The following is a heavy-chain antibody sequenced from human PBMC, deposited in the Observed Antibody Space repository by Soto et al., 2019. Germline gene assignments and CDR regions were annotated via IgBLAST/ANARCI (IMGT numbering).Heavy chain of an antibody. Sequence: ASVKVSCKASGYTFTSYGISWVRQAPGQGLEWMGWISAYNGNTNYAQKLQGRVTMTTDTSTSTAYMELRSLRSDDTAVYCCARDGYSYGYGYYYYGMDVWDQGTTVIFSS. J-gene: IGHJ6*02. CDR2: ISAYNGNT. CDR1: GYTFTSYG. D-gene: IGHD5-18*01. CDR3: ARDGYSYGYGYYYYGMDV. V-gene: IGHV1-18*04.